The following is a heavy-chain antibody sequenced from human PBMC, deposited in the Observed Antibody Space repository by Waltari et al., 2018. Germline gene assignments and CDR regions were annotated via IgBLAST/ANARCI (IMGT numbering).Heavy chain of an antibody. CDR1: EFPFNNYN. Sequence: VRLVESGGDLVQPGGSLRLSCATSEFPFNNYNMNWVRQAPGKGLEWISYISGDGNTIYYADSVKGRFTVSRDNARDSLYLHLNSLRADDKALYFCARVWGRGYLDYWGQGTLVTVSS. V-gene: IGHV3-48*01. D-gene: IGHD3-16*01. CDR2: ISGDGNTI. J-gene: IGHJ4*02. CDR3: ARVWGRGYLDY.